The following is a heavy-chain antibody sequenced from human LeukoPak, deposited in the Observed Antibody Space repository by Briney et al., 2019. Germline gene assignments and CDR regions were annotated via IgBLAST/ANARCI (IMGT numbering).Heavy chain of an antibody. J-gene: IGHJ4*02. CDR1: GFTFTSFW. Sequence: PGGSRRLSCAASGFTFTSFWMAWVRQVPGKGLEWVANIKQDGSEEYYVDSVKGRFTISRDNAKNSLYLQMNSLRAEDTAVYYCARDAGFCSAGSCFDYWGQGTLVTVSS. CDR3: ARDAGFCSAGSCFDY. V-gene: IGHV3-7*01. D-gene: IGHD2-15*01. CDR2: IKQDGSEE.